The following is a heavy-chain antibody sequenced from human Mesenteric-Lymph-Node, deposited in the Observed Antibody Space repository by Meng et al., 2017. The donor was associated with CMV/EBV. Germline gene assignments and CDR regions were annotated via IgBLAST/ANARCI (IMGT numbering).Heavy chain of an antibody. V-gene: IGHV3-23*01. D-gene: IGHD4-17*01. Sequence: GESLKISCAASGFTFSSYAMNWVRQAPGKGLEWVSGISSTGGSTYYVESVKGRFTISRDNAKNSLYLQMNSLRAEDTAVYHCARDSWVTVTTGTRYFDYWGQGTLVTVSS. CDR3: ARDSWVTVTTGTRYFDY. CDR1: GFTFSSYA. CDR2: ISSTGGST. J-gene: IGHJ4*02.